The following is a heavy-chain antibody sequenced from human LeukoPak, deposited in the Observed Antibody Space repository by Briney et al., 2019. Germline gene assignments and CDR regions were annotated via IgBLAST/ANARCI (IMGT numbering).Heavy chain of an antibody. D-gene: IGHD2-15*01. Sequence: PSETLSLTCTVSGGSISSSSYYWGWIRQPPGEGLEWIGSIYYSGSTYYNPSLKSRVTISVDTSKNQFSLKLSSVTAADTAVYYCARDKIVVVVAATPRQAERYYYYGVDVWGQGTTVTVSS. CDR1: GGSISSSSYY. J-gene: IGHJ6*02. CDR3: ARDKIVVVVAATPRQAERYYYYGVDV. V-gene: IGHV4-39*02. CDR2: IYYSGST.